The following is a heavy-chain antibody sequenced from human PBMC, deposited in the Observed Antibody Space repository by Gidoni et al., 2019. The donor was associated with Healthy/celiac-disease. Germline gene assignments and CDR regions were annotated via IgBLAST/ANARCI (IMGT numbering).Heavy chain of an antibody. CDR3: ATQGVGYRAVTTYYFDY. J-gene: IGHJ4*02. D-gene: IGHD4-17*01. CDR2: ISGSGGST. Sequence: EVQLVESGGGLVQPGGSLRLSCAASGFTFSSYAMSWVRQAPGKGLEWVSAISGSGGSTYYADSVKGRFTISRDNSKNTLYLQMNSLRAEDTAVYYCATQGVGYRAVTTYYFDYWGQGTLVTVSS. CDR1: GFTFSSYA. V-gene: IGHV3-23*04.